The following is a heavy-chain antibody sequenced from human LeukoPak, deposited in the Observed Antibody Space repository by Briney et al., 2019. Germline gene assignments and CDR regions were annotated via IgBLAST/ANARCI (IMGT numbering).Heavy chain of an antibody. CDR3: AKDLGVEYYFDY. Sequence: GGSLRLSCAASGFNFSSYAMSWVRQAPGKGLEWVSAISGSGGSTYYADSVKGRFTISRDNSKNTLYLQMNSLRAEDTAVYYCAKDLGVEYYFDYWGQGTLVTVSS. D-gene: IGHD3-3*01. CDR1: GFNFSSYA. CDR2: ISGSGGST. J-gene: IGHJ4*02. V-gene: IGHV3-23*01.